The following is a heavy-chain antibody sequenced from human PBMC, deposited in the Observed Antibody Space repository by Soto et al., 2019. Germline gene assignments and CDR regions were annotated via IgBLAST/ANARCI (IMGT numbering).Heavy chain of an antibody. D-gene: IGHD3-3*02. CDR3: TTPFPPRIFGVVINESWFDP. CDR2: IKSKTDGGTT. J-gene: IGHJ5*02. CDR1: GFTFSNAW. Sequence: EVQLVESGGGLVKPGGSLRLSCAASGFTFSNAWMSWVRQAPGKGLEWVGRIKSKTDGGTTDYAAPVKGRFTISRDDSKNPLYLQMNSLKTEDTAVYYCTTPFPPRIFGVVINESWFDPWGQGTLVTVSS. V-gene: IGHV3-15*01.